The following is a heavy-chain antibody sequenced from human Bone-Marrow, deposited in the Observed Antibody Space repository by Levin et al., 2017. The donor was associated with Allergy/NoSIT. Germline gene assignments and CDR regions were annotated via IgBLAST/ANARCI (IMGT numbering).Heavy chain of an antibody. D-gene: IGHD1-14*01. CDR3: ASRVAKIGSEPEHFYYGMDV. V-gene: IGHV1-69*06. CDR2: IIPLFNAP. J-gene: IGHJ6*02. CDR1: GGAFNYFA. Sequence: RGESLKISCKASGGAFNYFAISWVRQAPGQGLDWIGGIIPLFNAPKYSQRFQGRVTITADKSTTTAFMEMTSLVSDDTAVYYCASRVAKIGSEPEHFYYGMDVWGQGTTVSVSS.